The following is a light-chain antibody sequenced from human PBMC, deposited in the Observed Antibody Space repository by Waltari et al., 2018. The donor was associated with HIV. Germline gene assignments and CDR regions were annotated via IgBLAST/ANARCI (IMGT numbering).Light chain of an antibody. V-gene: IGLV2-11*01. CDR1: SSDIAYFHC. Sequence: QSALTQPRSVSGSPGQSVTISCPGTSSDIAYFHCVSWYQQYPGKAPKVIIYEASQRPSGVPDRFTASKSGITASLTISGLQDEDEADYYCCSYAGAYTYVFGTGTKVTVL. J-gene: IGLJ1*01. CDR2: EAS. CDR3: CSYAGAYTYV.